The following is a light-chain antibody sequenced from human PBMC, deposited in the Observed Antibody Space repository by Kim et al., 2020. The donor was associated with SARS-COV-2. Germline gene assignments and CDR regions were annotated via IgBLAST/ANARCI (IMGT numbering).Light chain of an antibody. V-gene: IGKV3-20*01. Sequence: EIVLTQSPGTLSLSPGERATLSCRTSQSINSRYLTWYQQKPGQAPRLLIYGASSRATGIPDRFSGSGSGTDFTLTISRLEPEDSAVYYCQQYGTSPFTFGQGTRLEIK. CDR3: QQYGTSPFT. J-gene: IGKJ5*01. CDR2: GAS. CDR1: QSINSRY.